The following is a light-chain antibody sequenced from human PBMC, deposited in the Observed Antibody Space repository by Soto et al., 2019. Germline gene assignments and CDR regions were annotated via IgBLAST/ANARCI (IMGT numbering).Light chain of an antibody. V-gene: IGKV2-28*01. CDR1: QSLLHSNGYNC. CDR3: MQALQTPLT. J-gene: IGKJ4*01. CDR2: LGS. Sequence: DIVMTQSPLSPPVTPGEPASISCRSSQSLLHSNGYNCVDWYLQKPGQSPQLLIHLGSNRASGVPDRFSGSGSGTEFTLKINRVEAEDVGLYFCMQALQTPLTFGGGTKVEIK.